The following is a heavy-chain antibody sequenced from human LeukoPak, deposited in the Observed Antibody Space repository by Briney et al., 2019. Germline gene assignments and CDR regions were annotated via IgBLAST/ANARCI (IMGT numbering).Heavy chain of an antibody. CDR1: GFTFNSYA. J-gene: IGHJ5*02. V-gene: IGHV4-59*04. CDR3: AALTLTGVAGRGWFDA. CDR2: MPFDEKVSDNEIP. D-gene: IGHD3-3*01. Sequence: AGGSLRLSCAASGFTFNSYAMSWVRQLPGKGLEWIGTMPFDEKVSDNEIPSYNPSLKGRVTISAEKSKNQLSLKVKSVTAADTASYYCAALTLTGVAGRGWFDAWGQGTLVIVSS.